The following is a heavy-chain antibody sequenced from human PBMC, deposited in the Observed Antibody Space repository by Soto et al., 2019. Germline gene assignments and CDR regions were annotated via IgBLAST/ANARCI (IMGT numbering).Heavy chain of an antibody. Sequence: PGGSLRPSCAASGFTFTMSAMSWVRQAPVNGLEWVSAIRGSGANTYYADSGKGRFTTSRDTSKNMLDLQMNRLRAEDTAVYYCAKEGDYFYYYDMDVWGQGTTVTVSS. CDR1: GFTFTMSA. J-gene: IGHJ6*02. CDR2: IRGSGANT. V-gene: IGHV3-23*01. CDR3: AKEGDYFYYYDMDV.